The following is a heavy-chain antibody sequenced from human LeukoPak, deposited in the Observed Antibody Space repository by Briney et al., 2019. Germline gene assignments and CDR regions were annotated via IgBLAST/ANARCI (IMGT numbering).Heavy chain of an antibody. Sequence: PGRSLRLSCAASGFTFSSYGMHWVRQAPGKGLEWVAVISYDGSNKYYADSVKGRFTISRDNSKNTLYLQMNSLRAEDTAVYYCARDKAYYYRPSGWFDPWGQGTLVTVSS. V-gene: IGHV3-30*03. CDR2: ISYDGSNK. D-gene: IGHD3-22*01. CDR1: GFTFSSYG. J-gene: IGHJ5*02. CDR3: ARDKAYYYRPSGWFDP.